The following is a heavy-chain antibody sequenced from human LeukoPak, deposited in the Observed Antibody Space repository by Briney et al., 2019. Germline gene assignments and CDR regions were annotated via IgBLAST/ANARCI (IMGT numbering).Heavy chain of an antibody. CDR3: ARDRYYYDSSGYYGGRYYYYMDV. Sequence: PGGSLRLSCAASGFTFSSYAMHWVRQAPGKGLEWVAVISYDGSNKYYADSVKGRFTISRDNSKSTLYLQMNSLRAEDTAVYYCARDRYYYDSSGYYGGRYYYYMDVWGKGTTVTVSS. V-gene: IGHV3-30*04. D-gene: IGHD3-22*01. CDR2: ISYDGSNK. CDR1: GFTFSSYA. J-gene: IGHJ6*03.